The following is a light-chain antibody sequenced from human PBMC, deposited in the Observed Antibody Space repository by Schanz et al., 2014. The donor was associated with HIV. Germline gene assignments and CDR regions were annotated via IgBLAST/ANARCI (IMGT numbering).Light chain of an antibody. J-gene: IGKJ2*01. CDR1: QTISSW. V-gene: IGKV1-5*03. Sequence: DIQMTQSPSTLSASVGDRVTITCRASQTISSWLAWYQQKPGKVPKLLIYKASNLESGVPSRFSGGGSGTEFTLTISSLQPDDFATYYCQQYDHRSFTFGQGTKLEI. CDR3: QQYDHRSFT. CDR2: KAS.